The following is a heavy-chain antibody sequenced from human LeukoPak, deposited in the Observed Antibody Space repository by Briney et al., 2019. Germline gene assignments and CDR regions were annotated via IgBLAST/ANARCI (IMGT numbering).Heavy chain of an antibody. CDR1: GGSFSGYY. Sequence: PSETLSLTCAVYGGSFSGYYWSWIRQPPGKGLEWIGEINHSGSTNYNPSLKSRVTISVDTSKNQFSLKLSSVTAADTAVYYCARQYGLRLVRPGYYFDYWGQGTLVTVSS. CDR2: INHSGST. J-gene: IGHJ4*02. CDR3: ARQYGLRLVRPGYYFDY. V-gene: IGHV4-34*01. D-gene: IGHD3-16*01.